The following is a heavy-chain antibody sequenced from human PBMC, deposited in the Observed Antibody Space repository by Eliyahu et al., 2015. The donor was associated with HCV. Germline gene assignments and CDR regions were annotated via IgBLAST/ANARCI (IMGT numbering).Heavy chain of an antibody. Sequence: EGQLVESGGGLVQPGRSLRLSCAASGFTFDDYVMHWVRQAPGKGLEWVSGITWNSGSIGYADSVKGRFSISRDNAKNSLYLQMNSLRVEDTALYYCAKSTAYDILTGYAPLDHWGQGTPVTVSS. CDR3: AKSTAYDILTGYAPLDH. CDR1: GFTFDDYV. V-gene: IGHV3-9*01. CDR2: ITWNSGSI. D-gene: IGHD3-9*01. J-gene: IGHJ4*02.